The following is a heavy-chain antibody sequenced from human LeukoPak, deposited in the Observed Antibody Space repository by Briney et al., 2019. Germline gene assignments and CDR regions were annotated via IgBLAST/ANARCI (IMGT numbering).Heavy chain of an antibody. CDR1: GGSFSGYY. J-gene: IGHJ3*02. CDR3: ATFYSSSDAFDI. CDR2: INHSGST. V-gene: IGHV4-34*01. D-gene: IGHD6-6*01. Sequence: SETLSLTCAVYGGSFSGYYWSWISQPPGKGLEWIGEINHSGSTNYNPYLKSRVTISVDTAKNQFSLKLGSVTAADTAVYYCATFYSSSDAFDIWGQGTMVTVSS.